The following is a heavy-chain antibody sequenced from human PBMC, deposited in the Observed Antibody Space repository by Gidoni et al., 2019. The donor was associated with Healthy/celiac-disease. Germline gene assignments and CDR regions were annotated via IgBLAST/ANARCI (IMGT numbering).Heavy chain of an antibody. Sequence: QVQLQESGPGLVTPSQTLSLTCTVSGRSISSGGYYWSWIRQHPGKGLEWIGYIYYSGSTYYNPSLKSRVTISVDTSKNQFSLKLSSVTAADTAVYYCARVGTTVVTGAFDIWGQGTMVTVSS. CDR2: IYYSGST. CDR1: GRSISSGGYY. V-gene: IGHV4-31*03. D-gene: IGHD4-17*01. CDR3: ARVGTTVVTGAFDI. J-gene: IGHJ3*02.